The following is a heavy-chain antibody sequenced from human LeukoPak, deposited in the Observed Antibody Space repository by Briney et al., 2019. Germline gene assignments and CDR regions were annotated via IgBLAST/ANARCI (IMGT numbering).Heavy chain of an antibody. CDR3: ARGLVDFWSGYLYYYYYYGMDV. J-gene: IGHJ6*02. CDR1: GYTFTSYG. D-gene: IGHD3-3*01. Sequence: ASVKVSCKASGYTFTSYGISWVRQAPGQGLEWMGWISAYNGNTNYAQKFQGRVTMTRNTSISTAYMELSSLRSEDTAVYYCARGLVDFWSGYLYYYYYYGMDVWGQGTTVTVSS. CDR2: ISAYNGNT. V-gene: IGHV1-18*01.